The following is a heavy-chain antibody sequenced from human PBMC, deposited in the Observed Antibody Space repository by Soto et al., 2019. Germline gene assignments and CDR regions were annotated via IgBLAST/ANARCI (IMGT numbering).Heavy chain of an antibody. V-gene: IGHV1-69*01. CDR1: GGTFSSYA. D-gene: IGHD6-6*01. J-gene: IGHJ5*02. CDR2: IIPIFGTA. CDR3: ARDLSISARRGWFDP. Sequence: QVQLVQSGAEVKKPGSSVKVSCKASGGTFSSYAISWVRQAPGQGLEWMGGIIPIFGTANYAQKFQGRVTITADESTSTDYMELSSLRSEDTAVYYCARDLSISARRGWFDPWGQGTLVTVSS.